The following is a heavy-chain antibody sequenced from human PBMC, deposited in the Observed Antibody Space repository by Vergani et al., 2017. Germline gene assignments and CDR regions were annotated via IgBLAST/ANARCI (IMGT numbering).Heavy chain of an antibody. J-gene: IGHJ3*02. CDR3: ARNPYCGGDCYSDAFDI. CDR2: IYYRGST. Sequence: QVQLQESGPGLVKPSETLSLTCTVSGGSISSYYWSWIRQPPGKGLEWIGDIYYRGSTNYNPPLKSRVTISVDTSKNQFSRKLSSVTAAYTAVYYCARNPYCGGDCYSDAFDIWGQGTMVTVSS. D-gene: IGHD2-21*02. CDR1: GGSISSYY. V-gene: IGHV4-59*01.